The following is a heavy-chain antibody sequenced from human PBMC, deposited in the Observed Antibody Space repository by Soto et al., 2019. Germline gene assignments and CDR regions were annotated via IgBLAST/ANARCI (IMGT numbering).Heavy chain of an antibody. CDR3: ARDLWSGVIGNQAVEY. CDR2: ISTSSSYI. V-gene: IGHV3-21*01. CDR1: VFTFSSYS. D-gene: IGHD3-10*02. J-gene: IGHJ4*02. Sequence: PGGSLRLSCASSVFTFSSYSMNCVRHSPGKGLEWVSSISTSSSYIYYADSIKGRFTISRDNAKNSVYLQMNSLRAEDTAVYYCARDLWSGVIGNQAVEYWGQGTLVIVSS.